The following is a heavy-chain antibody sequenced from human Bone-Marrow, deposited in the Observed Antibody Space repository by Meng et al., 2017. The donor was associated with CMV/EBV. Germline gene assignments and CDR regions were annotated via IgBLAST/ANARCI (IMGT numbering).Heavy chain of an antibody. V-gene: IGHV3-33*01. Sequence: GESLKISCAASGFTFSDYGMHWVRQAPGKGLEWVAIIWYDGSNEYYADSAKGRFTISRDNSKNTLYLQMNSLRGEDTAVYYCAREAGFRFLEGWFDSWGQGTLVTVSS. D-gene: IGHD3-3*01. CDR3: AREAGFRFLEGWFDS. CDR2: IWYDGSNE. J-gene: IGHJ5*01. CDR1: GFTFSDYG.